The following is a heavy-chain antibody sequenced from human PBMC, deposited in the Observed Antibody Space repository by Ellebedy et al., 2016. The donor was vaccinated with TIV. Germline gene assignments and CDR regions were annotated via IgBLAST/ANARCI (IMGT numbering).Heavy chain of an antibody. CDR2: IWSDGTNI. CDR3: ARDVHLGVDFHYYGMDV. V-gene: IGHV3-33*01. D-gene: IGHD3-3*01. J-gene: IGHJ6*02. CDR1: GFTFSNYD. Sequence: GGSLRLSXVASGFTFSNYDMHWVRQAPGKGLEWVAVIWSDGTNIYYADALKGRVTITRDNSKNTVYLQMSRLRAEDTAVYFCARDVHLGVDFHYYGMDVWGQGTTVTVSS.